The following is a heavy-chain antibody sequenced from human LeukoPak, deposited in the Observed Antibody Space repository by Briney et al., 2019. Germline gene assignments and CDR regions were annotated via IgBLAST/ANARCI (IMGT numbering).Heavy chain of an antibody. Sequence: SETLSLTCTVSGGSISSYYWSWIRQPPGKGLEWIGYIHYSGSTNYNPSLKSRVTISVDTSKNQFSLKLSSVTAADTAVYYCARVASDFWSGYYFDYWGQGTLVTVSS. CDR1: GGSISSYY. CDR3: ARVASDFWSGYYFDY. CDR2: IHYSGST. D-gene: IGHD3-3*01. J-gene: IGHJ4*02. V-gene: IGHV4-59*12.